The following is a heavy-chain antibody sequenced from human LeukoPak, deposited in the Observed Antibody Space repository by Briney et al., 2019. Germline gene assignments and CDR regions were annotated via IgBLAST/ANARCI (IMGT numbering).Heavy chain of an antibody. V-gene: IGHV3-74*01. CDR2: INIDGSST. CDR1: GFTFSSYW. J-gene: IGHJ3*02. D-gene: IGHD5-24*01. CDR3: ARLVDDYLDAFDI. Sequence: PGGSLRLSCAASGFTFSSYWMHWVRQAPGKGRVWVSRINIDGSSTSYADSVKGRFTISRDNPKNTLYLQMNSLSAEATAVYYCARLVDDYLDAFDIWGQGTMVTVSS.